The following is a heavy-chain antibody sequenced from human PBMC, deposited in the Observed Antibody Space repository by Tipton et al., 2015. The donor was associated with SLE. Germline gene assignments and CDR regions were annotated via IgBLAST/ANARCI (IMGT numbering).Heavy chain of an antibody. CDR1: TGSMSSYY. D-gene: IGHD3-10*01. Sequence: TLSLTCTVSTGSMSSYYWTWIRQPPGKGLEWIGYIHYSGRTSYNPSLKSRVTLSEDPSKNQISLKLRSVTTADTAVYYCARMRYYSLHWGQGTLVIVSS. J-gene: IGHJ1*01. CDR3: ARMRYYSLH. CDR2: IHYSGRT. V-gene: IGHV4-59*01.